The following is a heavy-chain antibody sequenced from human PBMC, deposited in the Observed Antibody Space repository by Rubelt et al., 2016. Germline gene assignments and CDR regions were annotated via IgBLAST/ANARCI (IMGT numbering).Heavy chain of an antibody. CDR2: ISAYNGNP. V-gene: IGHV1-18*01. CDR1: GYTFTSYG. D-gene: IGHD6-6*01. Sequence: QVQLVQSGAEVKKPGASVKVSCKASGYTFTSYGISWVRQAPGQGLEWMGWISAYNGNPNYAQKLQGGVTMTTDTATSTADMELRSLRSDDTAVYYCARDRIRIAARQGWYFDLWGRGTLVTVSS. J-gene: IGHJ2*01. CDR3: ARDRIRIAARQGWYFDL.